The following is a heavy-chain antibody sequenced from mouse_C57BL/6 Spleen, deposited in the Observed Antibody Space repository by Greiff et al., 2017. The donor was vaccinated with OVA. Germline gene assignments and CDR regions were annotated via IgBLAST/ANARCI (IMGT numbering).Heavy chain of an antibody. J-gene: IGHJ3*01. Sequence: QVQLQQPGAELVKPGASVKMSCKASGYTFTSYWITWVKQRPGQGLEWIGDIYPGSGSTNYNEKFKSKATLTVDTSSSTAYMQLSSLTSEDSAVYYCAREDYDDVSWFAYWGQGTLVTVSA. CDR1: GYTFTSYW. V-gene: IGHV1-55*01. CDR2: IYPGSGST. CDR3: AREDYDDVSWFAY. D-gene: IGHD2-4*01.